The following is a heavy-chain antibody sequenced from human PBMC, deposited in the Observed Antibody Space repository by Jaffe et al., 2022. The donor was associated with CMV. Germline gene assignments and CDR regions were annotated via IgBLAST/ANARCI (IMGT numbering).Heavy chain of an antibody. D-gene: IGHD3-16*02. CDR1: GFSLSTSGMC. CDR3: ARISDYVWGSYRSNNYYYGMDV. J-gene: IGHJ6*02. V-gene: IGHV2-70*01. Sequence: QVTLRESGPALVKPTQTLTLTCTFSGFSLSTSGMCVSWIRQPPGKALEWLALIDWDDDKYYSTSLKTRLTISKDTSKNQVVLTMTNMDPVDTATYYCARISDYVWGSYRSNNYYYGMDVWGQGTTVTVSS. CDR2: IDWDDDK.